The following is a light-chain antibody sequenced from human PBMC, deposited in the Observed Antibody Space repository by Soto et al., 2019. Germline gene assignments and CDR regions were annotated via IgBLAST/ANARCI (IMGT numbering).Light chain of an antibody. V-gene: IGLV4-60*03. Sequence: QLVLTQSSSASASLGSSVKLTCTLSSGHSSYIIAWHQQQPGKAPRYLMKLEGSGSYNKGSGVPDRFSGSSSGADRYLTISNLLSEDEADYYCETWDSNTYVVFGGGTKLTVL. J-gene: IGLJ2*01. CDR2: LEGSGSY. CDR1: SGHSSYI. CDR3: ETWDSNTYVV.